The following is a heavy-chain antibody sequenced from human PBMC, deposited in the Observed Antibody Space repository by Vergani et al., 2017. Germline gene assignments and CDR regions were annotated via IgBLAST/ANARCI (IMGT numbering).Heavy chain of an antibody. CDR2: IIPIFGTA. CDR1: GGTFSSYA. CDR3: ARASIVVVPAARPSYNWFDP. J-gene: IGHJ5*02. D-gene: IGHD2-2*01. V-gene: IGHV1-69*01. Sequence: QVQLVQSGAEVKKPGSSVKVSCKASGGTFSSYAISWVRQAPGQGLEWMGGIIPIFGTANYAQKFQGRVTITADESTSTAYMELSSLRSEDTAVYYCARASIVVVPAARPSYNWFDPWGQGTLVTVSA.